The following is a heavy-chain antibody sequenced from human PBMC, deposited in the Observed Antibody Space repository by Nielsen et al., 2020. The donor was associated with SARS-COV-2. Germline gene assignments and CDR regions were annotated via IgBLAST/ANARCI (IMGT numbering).Heavy chain of an antibody. CDR2: IIPMFGTT. V-gene: IGHV1-69*13. D-gene: IGHD6-19*01. J-gene: IGHJ4*02. CDR1: GGTFSSYA. Sequence: SVKVSCKASGGTFSSYAISWVRQAPAQGLEWMGGIIPMFGTTNYAQKFQGRVTITADESTSTAYMEMSSLRSEDTAVYYCARGGHSSGWPYQFDYWGQGTLVTVSS. CDR3: ARGGHSSGWPYQFDY.